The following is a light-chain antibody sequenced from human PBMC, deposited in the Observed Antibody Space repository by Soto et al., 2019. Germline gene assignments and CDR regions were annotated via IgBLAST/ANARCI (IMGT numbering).Light chain of an antibody. J-gene: IGLJ3*02. CDR1: SSDVGGYNY. V-gene: IGLV2-8*01. Sequence: QSVLTQPPSASGSPGQSVAISCTGTSSDVGGYNYVSWYQQHPGKAPKLMIYEVNKRPSGVPDRFSGSKSGNTASLTVSGLQAEDEADYYCSSYTSSISWVFGGGTKLTVL. CDR2: EVN. CDR3: SSYTSSISWV.